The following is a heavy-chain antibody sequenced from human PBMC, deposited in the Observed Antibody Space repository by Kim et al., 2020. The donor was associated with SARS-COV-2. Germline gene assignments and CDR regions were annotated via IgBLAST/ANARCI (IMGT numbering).Heavy chain of an antibody. J-gene: IGHJ6*04. CDR2: ICSGGST. D-gene: IGHD6-13*01. Sequence: GGSLRLSCAASGFTVSSNYMSWVRQAPGKGLEWVSVICSGGSTFYAASVKGRFTTSTGNSKNTLYVQMTSLRAEDTAVYYCARGSVAGPHYNNYGIDVWCKGTTVTLST. CDR3: ARGSVAGPHYNNYGIDV. CDR1: GFTVSSNY. V-gene: IGHV3-53*01.